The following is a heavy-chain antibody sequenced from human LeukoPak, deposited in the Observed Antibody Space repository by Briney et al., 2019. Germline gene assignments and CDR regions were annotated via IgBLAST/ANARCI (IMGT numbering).Heavy chain of an antibody. Sequence: GGSLRLSCAASGFTFSSYGMSWVRQAPGKGLEWVSAISGSTGRTYYADSVKGRFTTSRDNSKNTLYLQMNSLRAEDTAVYYCTKGGVVHAFDIWGQQTMVTVSS. CDR3: TKGGVVHAFDI. CDR1: GFTFSSYG. CDR2: ISGSTGRT. J-gene: IGHJ3*02. D-gene: IGHD2-15*01. V-gene: IGHV3-23*01.